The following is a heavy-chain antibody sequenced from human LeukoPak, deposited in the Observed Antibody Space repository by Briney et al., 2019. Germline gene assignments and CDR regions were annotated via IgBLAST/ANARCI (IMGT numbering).Heavy chain of an antibody. CDR3: ARDPYDSSGYRTYYFDY. J-gene: IGHJ4*02. D-gene: IGHD3-22*01. CDR2: IKQDGSEK. Sequence: GGSLRLSCAASGFTFSSYSMNWVRQAPGKGLEWVANIKQDGSEKYYVDSVKGRFTISRDHAKNSLYLQMNSLRAEDTALYYCARDPYDSSGYRTYYFDYWGEGTLVTVSS. CDR1: GFTFSSYS. V-gene: IGHV3-7*03.